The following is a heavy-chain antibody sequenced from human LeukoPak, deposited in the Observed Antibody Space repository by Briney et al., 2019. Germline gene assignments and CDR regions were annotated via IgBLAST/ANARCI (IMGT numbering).Heavy chain of an antibody. Sequence: GGSLRLSCAASGFTFGTSRMDWVRQAPGKGLEWVANIKGDGSETNYGDSAKGRFTISRDNPKNSLYLQMDSLRVEDTAIYYCAKPLDYWGQGTLVTVSS. CDR1: GFTFGTSR. V-gene: IGHV3-7*01. J-gene: IGHJ4*02. CDR3: AKPLDY. CDR2: IKGDGSET.